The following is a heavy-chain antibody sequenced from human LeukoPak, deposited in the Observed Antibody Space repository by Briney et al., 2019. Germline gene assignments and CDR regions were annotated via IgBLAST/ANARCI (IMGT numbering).Heavy chain of an antibody. CDR2: INSDGSST. J-gene: IGHJ4*02. Sequence: PGGSLRLSCAASGFTFSSYWMHWVRQAPGKGLVWVSRINSDGSSTSYADSVKGRFTISRDNAKNTLYLRMNSLRAEDTAVYYCARGAPKRFLGPVDYWGQGTLVTVSS. D-gene: IGHD3-10*01. V-gene: IGHV3-74*01. CDR1: GFTFSSYW. CDR3: ARGAPKRFLGPVDY.